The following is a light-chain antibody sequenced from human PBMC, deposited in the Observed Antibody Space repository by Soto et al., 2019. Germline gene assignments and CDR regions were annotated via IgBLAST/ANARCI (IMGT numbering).Light chain of an antibody. Sequence: DVVMTQSPLSLPVTVGQPASISCRSSQSLIHSDGNTYLNWFLQRPGQSPRRLIYQVSKRDSGVPDRFSGSGSGTDFTLKISRVEAEDVRVSYCMQGTHWPPYTFGQGTKLEIK. J-gene: IGKJ2*01. CDR3: MQGTHWPPYT. CDR2: QVS. V-gene: IGKV2-30*02. CDR1: QSLIHSDGNTY.